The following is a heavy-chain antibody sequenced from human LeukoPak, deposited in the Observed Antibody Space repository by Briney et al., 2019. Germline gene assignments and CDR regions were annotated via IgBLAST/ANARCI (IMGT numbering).Heavy chain of an antibody. CDR3: ARENIEIAVAGTGAFDI. Sequence: SETLSLICTVSGGSVSSGSYYWSWIRQPPGKGLEWIGYIYYSGSTNYNPSLKSRVTISVDTSKNQFSLKLSSVTAADTAVYYCARENIEIAVAGTGAFDIWGQGTMVTVSS. CDR2: IYYSGST. J-gene: IGHJ3*02. CDR1: GGSVSSGSYY. V-gene: IGHV4-61*01. D-gene: IGHD6-19*01.